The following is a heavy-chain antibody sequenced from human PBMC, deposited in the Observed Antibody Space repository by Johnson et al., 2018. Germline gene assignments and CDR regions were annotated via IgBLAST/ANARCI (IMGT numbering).Heavy chain of an antibody. Sequence: VQLVQSGGGLVQPGRSLRLSCAASGFTFDDYAMHWVRQAPGKGLEWVSGISWNSGSIGYGDSVKGRFTISRDNAKNSLSPQMNSLRAEDTAWCYCAKAPVGWLGEGAEYFQHWGQGTLVTVSS. D-gene: IGHD3-3*01. CDR1: GFTFDDYA. CDR2: ISWNSGSI. J-gene: IGHJ1*01. CDR3: AKAPVGWLGEGAEYFQH. V-gene: IGHV3-9*01.